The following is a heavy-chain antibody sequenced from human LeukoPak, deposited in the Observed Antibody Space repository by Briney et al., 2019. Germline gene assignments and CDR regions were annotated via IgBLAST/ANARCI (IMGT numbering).Heavy chain of an antibody. CDR2: INPSGGST. CDR3: ARSRCSSTSCYWFDP. D-gene: IGHD2-2*01. V-gene: IGHV1-46*01. Sequence: ASVKVSCKASGYTFTSYYMHWVRQAPGQGLEWMGIINPSGGSTSYAQKFQGGVTMTRDTSTSTVYMELSSLRSEDTAVYYCARSRCSSTSCYWFDPWGQGTLVTVSS. CDR1: GYTFTSYY. J-gene: IGHJ5*02.